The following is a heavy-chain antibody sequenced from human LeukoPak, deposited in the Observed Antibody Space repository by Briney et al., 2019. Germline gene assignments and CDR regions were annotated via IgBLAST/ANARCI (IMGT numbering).Heavy chain of an antibody. D-gene: IGHD3-10*01. V-gene: IGHV1-2*02. Sequence: ASVKVSCKASGYTFIGYYMHWVRQAPGQGLEWMGWINPNSGITYYEQKFQGRATLTRDTSISTAYMELSRLTSDDTAVYYCARSVAIGASGILFDYWGQGTLVTVSS. CDR1: GYTFIGYY. J-gene: IGHJ4*02. CDR2: INPNSGIT. CDR3: ARSVAIGASGILFDY.